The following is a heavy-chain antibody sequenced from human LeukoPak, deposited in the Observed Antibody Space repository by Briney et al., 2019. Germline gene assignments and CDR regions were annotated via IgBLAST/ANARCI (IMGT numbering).Heavy chain of an antibody. D-gene: IGHD2-15*01. CDR2: MNPNSGNT. CDR1: GYTFTSYD. V-gene: IGHV1-8*01. J-gene: IGHJ4*02. CDR3: ARLHERGVVVVAAGEANFYTHNDY. Sequence: ASVKVSCKASGYTFTSYDINWVRQATGQGLEWMGWMNPNSGNTGYAQKFQGRVTITADESTSTAYMELSSLRSEDTAVYYCARLHERGVVVVAAGEANFYTHNDYWGQGTLVTVSS.